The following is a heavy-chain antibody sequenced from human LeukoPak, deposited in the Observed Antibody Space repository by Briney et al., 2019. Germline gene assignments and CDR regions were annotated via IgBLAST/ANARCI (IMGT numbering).Heavy chain of an antibody. V-gene: IGHV4-59*01. CDR1: GGSISSYY. D-gene: IGHD1-1*01. CDR2: THYSGST. J-gene: IGHJ4*02. CDR3: ARGNAYNWRFDF. Sequence: SEALSLTCSVSGGSISSYYWNWIRQTPGKGLQWIGYTHYSGSTNYNPSLKSRVSISVDTSKNQFSLKLSSVTAADTALYYCARGNAYNWRFDFWGQGTLVTVSS.